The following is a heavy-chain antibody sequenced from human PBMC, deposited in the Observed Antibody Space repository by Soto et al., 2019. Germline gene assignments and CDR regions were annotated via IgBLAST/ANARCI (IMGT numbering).Heavy chain of an antibody. Sequence: SETLSLTCTVSGGFVNSDTHSWSWIRQTPGKRLEWIGFIYSGGSTKNPSLRSRVTMSVDTSKNQFSLKLRSVIVADTAVYHCARFVRSCSATTCSTREDVWGPGITVTVSS. CDR3: ARFVRSCSATTCSTREDV. V-gene: IGHV4-61*01. D-gene: IGHD2-2*01. CDR2: IYSGGST. CDR1: GGFVNSDTHS. J-gene: IGHJ6*02.